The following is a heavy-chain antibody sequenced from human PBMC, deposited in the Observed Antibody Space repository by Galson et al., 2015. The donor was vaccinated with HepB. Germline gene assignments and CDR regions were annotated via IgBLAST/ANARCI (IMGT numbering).Heavy chain of an antibody. D-gene: IGHD5-18*01. CDR3: AREGGYSYGSDAFDI. CDR1: GDSVSSNSAA. V-gene: IGHV6-1*01. Sequence: CAISGDSVSSNSAAWNWIRQSPSRGLEWLGRTYYRSKWYNDYAVSVKSRITINPDTSKNQFSLQLNPVTPEDTAVYYCAREGGYSYGSDAFDIWGQGTMVTVSS. J-gene: IGHJ3*02. CDR2: TYYRSKWYN.